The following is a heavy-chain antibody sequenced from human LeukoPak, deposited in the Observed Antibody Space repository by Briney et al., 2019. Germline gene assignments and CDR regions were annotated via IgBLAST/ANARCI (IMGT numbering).Heavy chain of an antibody. CDR2: ISSSSSYI. D-gene: IGHD2-2*01. J-gene: IGHJ6*03. CDR3: ARVDIVVVPAHGGYYYYMDV. Sequence: GGSLRLSCAASGFTFSSYSMNWVRQAPGKGLEWVSSISSSSSYIYYADSVKGRFTISRDNAKNSLYLQMNSLRAEDTAVYYCARVDIVVVPAHGGYYYYMDVWGKGTTVTVSS. V-gene: IGHV3-21*01. CDR1: GFTFSSYS.